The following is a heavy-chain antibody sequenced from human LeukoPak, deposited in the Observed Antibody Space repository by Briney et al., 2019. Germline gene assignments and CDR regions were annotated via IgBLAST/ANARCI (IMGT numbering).Heavy chain of an antibody. J-gene: IGHJ4*02. CDR1: GFTFSSYS. CDR3: ARSLKTLGAQGY. V-gene: IGHV3-21*03. CDR2: ISSSSSYI. Sequence: GGSLRLSCAASGFTFSSYSMNWVRQAPGKGLEWVSSISSSSSYIYYADSVKGRFTISKDNAKNSLYLQMNGLRAEDTAVYYCARSLKTLGAQGYWGQGTLVTVSS.